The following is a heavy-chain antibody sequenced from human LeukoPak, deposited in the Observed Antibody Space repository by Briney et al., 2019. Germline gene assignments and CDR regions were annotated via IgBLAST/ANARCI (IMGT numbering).Heavy chain of an antibody. J-gene: IGHJ4*02. V-gene: IGHV1-18*01. CDR1: GYSFTTYG. CDR2: ISAYNGNT. Sequence: ASVKVSCKASGYSFTTYGISWVRQAPGQGLEWMGWISAYNGNTNHAQKFQGRLTMTTDTSTTTAYMELRSLTSDDTAVYYCARGLIGNCDGGSCSTFDYWGQGTLVTVSS. D-gene: IGHD2-15*01. CDR3: ARGLIGNCDGGSCSTFDY.